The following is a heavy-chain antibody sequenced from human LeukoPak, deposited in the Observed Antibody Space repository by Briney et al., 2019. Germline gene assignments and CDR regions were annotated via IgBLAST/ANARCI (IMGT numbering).Heavy chain of an antibody. CDR3: ERDMRYYGSGSYLDRPFDY. CDR1: GGSISSYY. D-gene: IGHD3-10*01. CDR2: IYTSMSA. J-gene: IGHJ4*02. Sequence: PSETLSLTRTVSGGSISSYYWSSIRQPAGKGVEWICRIYTSMSANYNPSLKCRVTMSLDTSTPQFSLNHRSVTAAHTAVAYCERDMRYYGSGSYLDRPFDYWGQGTLVTVSS. V-gene: IGHV4-4*07.